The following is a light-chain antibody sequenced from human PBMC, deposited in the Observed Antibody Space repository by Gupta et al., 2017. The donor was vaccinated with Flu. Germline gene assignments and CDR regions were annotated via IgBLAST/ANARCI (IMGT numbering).Light chain of an antibody. CDR1: DDIYYY. CDR2: DAT. J-gene: IGKJ3*01. Sequence: PSSLSASLGDRVTITCQANDDIYYYLNWYLQKPGKAPKLLIYDATNLETGVPSRFSGSGSGTDFTLTITSLQPEDVGIYYCQQYYDGPRITFGXGTTVNV. CDR3: QQYYDGPRIT. V-gene: IGKV1-33*01.